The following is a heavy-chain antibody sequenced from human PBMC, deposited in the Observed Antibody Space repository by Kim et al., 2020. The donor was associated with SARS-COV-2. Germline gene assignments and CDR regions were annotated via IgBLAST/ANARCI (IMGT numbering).Heavy chain of an antibody. V-gene: IGHV3-33*01. Sequence: GGSLRLSCAASGFTFSSYGMHWVRQAPGKGLEWVAVIWYDGSNKYYADSVKGRFTISRDNSKNTLYLQMNSLRAEDTAVYYCARALGQELLWFGELLWENYYYYGMDVWGQGTTVTVSS. CDR2: IWYDGSNK. D-gene: IGHD3-10*01. J-gene: IGHJ6*02. CDR1: GFTFSSYG. CDR3: ARALGQELLWFGELLWENYYYYGMDV.